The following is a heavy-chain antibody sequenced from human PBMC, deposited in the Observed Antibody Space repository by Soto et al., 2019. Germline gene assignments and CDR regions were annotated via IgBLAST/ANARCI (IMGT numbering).Heavy chain of an antibody. D-gene: IGHD6-6*01. CDR1: GFAISNAW. J-gene: IGHJ4*02. CDR3: TTGPSAARDADF. Sequence: PWGTLTRSCSPSGFAISNAWMSVVRPAPTKGLDRVDRIKSKTDGGTTDYAAHRKDRFTIPRYDSKNTLYLELNGLRTEDTAEYYCTTGPSAARDADFWGQGTLVTVSS. V-gene: IGHV3-15*01. CDR2: IKSKTDGGTT.